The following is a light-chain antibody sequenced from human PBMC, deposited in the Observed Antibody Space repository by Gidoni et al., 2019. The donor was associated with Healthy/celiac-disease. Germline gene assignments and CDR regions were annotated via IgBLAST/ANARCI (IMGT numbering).Light chain of an antibody. V-gene: IGKV3-20*01. CDR1: QSVSSSY. Sequence: EIVLTQSPGTLSLSPGERATLSCRASQSVSSSYLAWYQQKPGQAPRLLIYGASSRATGIPDRCRGSGSGTDFTLTISRLEPEEFAVYYCQQYGSDRLTFGGGTKVEIK. J-gene: IGKJ4*01. CDR2: GAS. CDR3: QQYGSDRLT.